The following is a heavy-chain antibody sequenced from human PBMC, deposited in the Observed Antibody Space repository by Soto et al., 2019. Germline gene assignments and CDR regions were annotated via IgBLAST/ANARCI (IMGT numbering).Heavy chain of an antibody. CDR1: GGTFSSYA. V-gene: IGHV1-69*06. J-gene: IGHJ2*01. CDR3: ARAMVDYDSSGYPTRGAYFDL. D-gene: IGHD3-22*01. CDR2: VIPIFGTA. Sequence: QVQLVQSGAEVKKPGSSVKVSCKASGGTFSSYAISWVRQAPGQGLEWMGGVIPIFGTANYAQKFQGRVTITADKSTSTAYMELSSLRSEDTAVYYCARAMVDYDSSGYPTRGAYFDLWGRGTLVTVSS.